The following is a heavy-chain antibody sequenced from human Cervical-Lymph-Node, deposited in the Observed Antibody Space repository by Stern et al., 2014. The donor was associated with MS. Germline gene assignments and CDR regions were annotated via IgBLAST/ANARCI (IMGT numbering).Heavy chain of an antibody. CDR1: GFTFSSYG. CDR2: IRYDGSNK. Sequence: MQLVESGGGVVQPGRSLRLACAASGFTFSSYGMHWVRQAPAKGLEWVAVIRYDGSNKYYADSVKGRFTISRDNSKNTLYLQMNSLRAEDTAVYYCARDSSKGGSNYWGQGTLVTVSS. J-gene: IGHJ4*02. V-gene: IGHV3-33*01. CDR3: ARDSSKGGSNY. D-gene: IGHD2-2*01.